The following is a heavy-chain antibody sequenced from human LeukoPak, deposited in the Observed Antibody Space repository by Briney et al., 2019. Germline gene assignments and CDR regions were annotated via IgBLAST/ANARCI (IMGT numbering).Heavy chain of an antibody. CDR3: ARGDHGYFDY. J-gene: IGHJ4*02. Sequence: SETLSLTCAVYGGSFSGYYWSWIRQPPGKGLEWIGEINHSGSTNYNPSLKSRVTISVDTSKNRFSLKLSSVTAADTAVYYCARGDHGYFDYWGQGTLVTVSS. CDR2: INHSGST. V-gene: IGHV4-34*01. CDR1: GGSFSGYY.